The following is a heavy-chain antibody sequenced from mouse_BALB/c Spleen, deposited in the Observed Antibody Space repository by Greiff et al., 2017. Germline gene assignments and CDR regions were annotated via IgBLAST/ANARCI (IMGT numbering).Heavy chain of an antibody. CDR1: GYTFTSYY. Sequence: SGAELVKPGASVKLSCKASGYTFTSYYMYWVKQRPGQGLEWIGEINPSNGGTNFNEKFKSKATLTVDKSSSTAYMQLSSLTSEDSAVYYCTREAGMNYFDYWGQGTTLTVSS. V-gene: IGHV1S81*02. CDR2: INPSNGGT. J-gene: IGHJ2*01. D-gene: IGHD4-1*01. CDR3: TREAGMNYFDY.